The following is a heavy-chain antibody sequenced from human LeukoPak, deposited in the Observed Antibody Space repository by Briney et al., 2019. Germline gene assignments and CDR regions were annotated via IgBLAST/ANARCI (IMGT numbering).Heavy chain of an antibody. CDR2: LSGTGGST. Sequence: PGGSLRLSCAASGFTFSNYAMSWVRQVPGKGLEWVSTLSGTGGSTYYADSVKGRFTISRDNSKNTLYLQVNSLRAEDTAVYYCAKGGKWDVTPFDYWGQGTLVTVSS. J-gene: IGHJ4*02. CDR1: GFTFSNYA. D-gene: IGHD1-26*01. V-gene: IGHV3-23*01. CDR3: AKGGKWDVTPFDY.